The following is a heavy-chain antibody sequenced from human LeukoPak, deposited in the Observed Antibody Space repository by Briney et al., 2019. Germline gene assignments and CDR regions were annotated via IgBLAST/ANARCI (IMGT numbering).Heavy chain of an antibody. V-gene: IGHV6-1*01. Sequence: SQTLSLTCAISGGSVSSNSAAWNWIRQSPSRGLEWLGRTYYRSKWYNDYAVSVKSRVTINPDTSKNQFSLQLNSVTPEDTAVYYRARGQYYYESSAYYYFDYWGQGTLVTVSS. CDR2: TYYRSKWYN. J-gene: IGHJ4*02. CDR3: ARGQYYYESSAYYYFDY. D-gene: IGHD3-22*01. CDR1: GGSVSSNSAA.